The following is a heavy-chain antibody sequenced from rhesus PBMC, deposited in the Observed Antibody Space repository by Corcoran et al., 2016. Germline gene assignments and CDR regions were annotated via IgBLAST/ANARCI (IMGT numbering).Heavy chain of an antibody. CDR1: GGSISSSY. V-gene: IGHV4-169*01. CDR2: IYGSGSRT. D-gene: IGHD6-31*01. CDR3: ARRGSGWTRDY. Sequence: QVQLQESGPGLVKPSETLSVTRAVSGGSISSSYWSWIRQAPGKGLEWIGYIYGSGSRTNYNPSLKSRVTRAVDTSKNQLSLKLSSVTAADTAVYYCARRGSGWTRDYWGQGVLVTVSS. J-gene: IGHJ4*01.